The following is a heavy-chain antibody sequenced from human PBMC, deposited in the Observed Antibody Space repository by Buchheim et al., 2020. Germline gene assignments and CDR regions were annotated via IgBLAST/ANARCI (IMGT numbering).Heavy chain of an antibody. D-gene: IGHD2-2*01. CDR2: ISHSGNT. V-gene: IGHV4-39*07. CDR1: GGSIGSSSYY. CDR3: ARDTYAYAWFFY. J-gene: IGHJ4*02. Sequence: QLQLQESGPGLVKPSETLSLTCTVFGGSIGSSSYYWGWVRQPPGKGLEWIGSISHSGNTYYNPSLKSRVTISVDTPKTQLSLRRGSVTAADAAVYYWARDTYAYAWFFYWGQGTL.